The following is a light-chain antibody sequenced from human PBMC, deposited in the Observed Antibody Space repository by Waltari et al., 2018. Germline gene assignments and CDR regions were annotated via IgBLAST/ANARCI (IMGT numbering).Light chain of an antibody. J-gene: IGKJ4*01. CDR3: QQRRSWPLT. Sequence: EIVLTQSPATLSLSPGDRATLSCRASQSVYSYLGWSQHKPGQPPRLLIYDVFNRATGIPARFSGSGSGSDFTLTISSLEPDDFAVYYCQQRRSWPLTFGGGTKVEIK. CDR2: DVF. V-gene: IGKV3-11*01. CDR1: QSVYSY.